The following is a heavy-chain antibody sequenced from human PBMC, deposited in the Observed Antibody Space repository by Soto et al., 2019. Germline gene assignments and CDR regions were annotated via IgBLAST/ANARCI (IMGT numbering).Heavy chain of an antibody. D-gene: IGHD2-15*01. CDR3: ARDIVVVVAATSIDY. J-gene: IGHJ4*02. CDR2: ISAYNGNT. V-gene: IGHV1-18*01. Sequence: ASVKVSCKASGYTFTSYGISWVRQAPGQGLEWMGWISAYNGNTNYAQKLQGRVTMITDTSTSTAYMELRSLRSDDTAVYYCARDIVVVVAATSIDYWGQGTLVTVSS. CDR1: GYTFTSYG.